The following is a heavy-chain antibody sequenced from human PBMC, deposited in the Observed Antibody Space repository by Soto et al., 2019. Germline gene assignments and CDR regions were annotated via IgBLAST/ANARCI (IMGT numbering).Heavy chain of an antibody. CDR2: IYTSGGT. D-gene: IGHD6-19*01. J-gene: IGHJ6*02. CDR3: ARGAVAGVDYGMDV. Sequence: NPSETLSLTCSVSGGSISGYYWSWIRQPAGKGLEWVGRIYTSGGTNYNPSLESRVTMSADTSRKQFFLKLTSVTAADTAVYYCARGAVAGVDYGMDVWGRGTTVTVSS. CDR1: GGSISGYY. V-gene: IGHV4-4*07.